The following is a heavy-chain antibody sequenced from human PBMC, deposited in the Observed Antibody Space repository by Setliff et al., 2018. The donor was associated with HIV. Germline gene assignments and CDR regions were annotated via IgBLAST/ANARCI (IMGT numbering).Heavy chain of an antibody. J-gene: IGHJ3*02. CDR2: IYDSGSP. CDR1: GDSVSSAGYY. CDR3: ARVYYFDSSGYYQRGDVFDI. V-gene: IGHV4-61*08. Sequence: SETLSLTCTVSGDSVSSAGYYWSWIRQPPGKGLEWIGYIYDSGSPKYNPSLKSRVTISIDTSKSQISLKLTSVTAADTAMYHCARVYYFDSSGYYQRGDVFDIWGQGTMVTVSS. D-gene: IGHD3-22*01.